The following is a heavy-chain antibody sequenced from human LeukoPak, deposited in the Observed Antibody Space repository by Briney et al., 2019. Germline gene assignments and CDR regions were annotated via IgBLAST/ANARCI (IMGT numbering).Heavy chain of an antibody. CDR1: GISFSTYW. V-gene: IGHV3-43*02. CDR3: AKGMYYYDSSGYASAIDY. J-gene: IGHJ4*02. Sequence: PGGSLRLSCAASGISFSTYWMHWVRQAPGKELVWVSLINGDGGKTYYGDSGKGRFTISRDNSKNSLYLQMNSLRTEDTAFYYCAKGMYYYDSSGYASAIDYWGQGTLVTVSS. CDR2: INGDGGKT. D-gene: IGHD3-22*01.